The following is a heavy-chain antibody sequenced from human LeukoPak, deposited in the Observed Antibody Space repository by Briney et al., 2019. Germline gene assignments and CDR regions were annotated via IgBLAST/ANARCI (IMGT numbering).Heavy chain of an antibody. D-gene: IGHD5-18*01. CDR1: GYIFTTYY. J-gene: IGHJ4*02. V-gene: IGHV1-46*01. CDR3: ARGDTALESDY. CDR2: INPRGGSA. Sequence: ASVKVSCKASGYIFTTYYMHWMRQAPGQGPEWMGIINPRGGSADYAQKFQDRVTMTSDTSTSTVYMELNSLRSEDTAVYFCARGDTALESDYWGQGTLVTVSS.